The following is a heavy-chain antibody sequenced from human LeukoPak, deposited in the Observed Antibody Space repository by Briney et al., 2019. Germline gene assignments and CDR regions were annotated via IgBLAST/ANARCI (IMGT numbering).Heavy chain of an antibody. J-gene: IGHJ4*02. CDR1: GFTFDDYA. Sequence: PGGSLRLSCAASGFTFDDYAMHWVRQAPGKGLEWVSGISWNSGSIGYADSVKGRFTISRDNAKNSLYLQMNSLRAEDTALYYCTSGLSVLRSNNTPVDYWGQGTLVTVSS. V-gene: IGHV3-9*01. D-gene: IGHD4-17*01. CDR3: TSGLSVLRSNNTPVDY. CDR2: ISWNSGSI.